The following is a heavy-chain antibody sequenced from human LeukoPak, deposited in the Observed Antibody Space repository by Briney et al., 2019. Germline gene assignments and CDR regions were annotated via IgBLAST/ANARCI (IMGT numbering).Heavy chain of an antibody. CDR2: ISGSGGST. CDR3: ARVSSGYDLFGYFDY. J-gene: IGHJ4*02. V-gene: IGHV3-23*01. Sequence: GRSLRLSCAPSGFTSTSYAMSWVRQAPGKGLGWVAAISGSGGSTYYADSVKGRFTISRDNSKNTLYLQMNSLRAEDTAVYYCARVSSGYDLFGYFDYWGQGTLVTVSS. CDR1: GFTSTSYA. D-gene: IGHD5-12*01.